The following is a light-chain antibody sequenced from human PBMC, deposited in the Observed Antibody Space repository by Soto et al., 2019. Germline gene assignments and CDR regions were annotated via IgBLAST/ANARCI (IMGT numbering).Light chain of an antibody. CDR3: SSYTSSSTLV. CDR2: EVS. V-gene: IGLV2-14*01. CDR1: SSDVGGYNY. Sequence: QSALTHPASVSGSPGQSITISCTGTSSDVGGYNYVSWYQQHPGKAHKLMIYEVSNRPSGVSNRFSGSKSGNTASLTISGLQAEDEDDYYCSSYTSSSTLVFGTGTKLTVL. J-gene: IGLJ1*01.